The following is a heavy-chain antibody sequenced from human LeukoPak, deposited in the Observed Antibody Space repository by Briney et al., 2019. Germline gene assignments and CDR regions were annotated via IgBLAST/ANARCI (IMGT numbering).Heavy chain of an antibody. CDR2: IYYSGST. CDR3: ARVARVDSSGYSVWFDP. V-gene: IGHV4-39*07. CDR1: GGSISSSSYY. Sequence: SETLSLTCTVSGGSISSSSYYWGWIRQPPGKGLEWIGSIYYSGSTYYNPSLKSRVTISVDTSKNQFSLKLSSVTAADTAVYYCARVARVDSSGYSVWFDPWGQGTLVTVSS. J-gene: IGHJ5*02. D-gene: IGHD3-22*01.